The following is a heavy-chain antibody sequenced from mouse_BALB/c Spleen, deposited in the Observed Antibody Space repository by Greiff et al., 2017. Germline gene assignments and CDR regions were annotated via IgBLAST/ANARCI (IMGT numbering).Heavy chain of an antibody. CDR2: IDPENGDT. D-gene: IGHD2-14*01. V-gene: IGHV14-4*02. CDR3: NDRYDEEGAMDY. J-gene: IGHJ4*01. CDR1: GFNIKDYY. Sequence: EVQLQQSGAELVRSGASVKLSCTASGFNIKDYYMHWVKQRPEQGLEWIGWIDPENGDTEYAPKFQGKATMTADTSSNTAYLQLSSLTSEDTAVYYCNDRYDEEGAMDYWGQGTSVTVSS.